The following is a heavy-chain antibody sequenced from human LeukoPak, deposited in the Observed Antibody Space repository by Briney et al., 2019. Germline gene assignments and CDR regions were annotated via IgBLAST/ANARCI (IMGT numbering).Heavy chain of an antibody. D-gene: IGHD4-17*01. CDR3: XXXXVYGDYVYVDY. CDR1: GGSISSSSYY. J-gene: IGHJ4*02. V-gene: IGHV4-39*01. Sequence: SETLSLTCTVSGGSISSSSYYWGWIRQPPGKGLEWIGSIYYSGSTYYNPSLKSRVTISVDTSKNQFSLKLSSVTAADTAVYYXXXXXVYGDYVYVDYWGQGTLVTVSS. CDR2: IYYSGST.